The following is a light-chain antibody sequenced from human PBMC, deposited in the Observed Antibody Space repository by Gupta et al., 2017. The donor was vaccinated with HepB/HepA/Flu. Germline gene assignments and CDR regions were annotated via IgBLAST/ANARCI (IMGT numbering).Light chain of an antibody. J-gene: IGLJ3*02. CDR2: NND. CDR1: DSNIGSNT. CDR3: AAWDETRNGLV. Sequence: QSLLTQPPSASGTPGQRVTISCSGRDSNIGSNTVNWYQHLPGTTPNLLIYNNDKRPSGVPDRFSGSKSGTSAALAIIRLQAEDEADFYCAAWDETRNGLVFGGGTKLTVL. V-gene: IGLV1-44*01.